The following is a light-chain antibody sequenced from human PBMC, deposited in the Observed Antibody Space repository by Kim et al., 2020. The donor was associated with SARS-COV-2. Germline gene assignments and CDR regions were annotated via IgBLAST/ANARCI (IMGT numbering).Light chain of an antibody. CDR2: QDS. J-gene: IGLJ2*01. CDR1: KLGDKY. V-gene: IGLV3-1*01. Sequence: SVSPGQTASITCSGDKLGDKYACWYQQKPGQSPVLVIYQDSKRPSGIPARFSGSNSGNTASLTISGTQAMDEADYYCQVWDSSTVVFGGGTKLTVL. CDR3: QVWDSSTVV.